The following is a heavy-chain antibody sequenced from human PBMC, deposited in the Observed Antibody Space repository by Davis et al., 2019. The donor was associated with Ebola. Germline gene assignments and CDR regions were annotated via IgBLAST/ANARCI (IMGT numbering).Heavy chain of an antibody. CDR3: ARDHIVLMVYASSPDF. D-gene: IGHD2-8*01. CDR2: INPNSGGT. V-gene: IGHV1-2*06. CDR1: GYTFTGYY. Sequence: ASVKVSCKASGYTFTGYYMHWVRQAPGQGLEWMGRINPNSGGTNYAQKFQGRVTMTRDTSTSTVYMELRSLRSEDTAVYYCARDHIVLMVYASSPDFWGQGTLVTVSS. J-gene: IGHJ4*02.